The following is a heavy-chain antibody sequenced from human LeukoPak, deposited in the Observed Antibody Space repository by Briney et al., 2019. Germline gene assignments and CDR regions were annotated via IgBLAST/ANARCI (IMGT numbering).Heavy chain of an antibody. Sequence: GGSLRLSCAASGFTFSSYAMSWVRQAPGKGLEWVSAISGSGGSTYYAHSVTGRFTISRDNSKNTLYLQINSLRAEDTAVYYCAKLPDGDYALGWFDPWGQGTLVTVSS. D-gene: IGHD4-17*01. CDR1: GFTFSSYA. CDR3: AKLPDGDYALGWFDP. J-gene: IGHJ5*02. V-gene: IGHV3-23*01. CDR2: ISGSGGST.